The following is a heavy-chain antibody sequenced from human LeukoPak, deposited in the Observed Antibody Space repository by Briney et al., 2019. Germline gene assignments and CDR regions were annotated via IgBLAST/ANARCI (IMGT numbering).Heavy chain of an antibody. CDR1: GCSIRSSSYY. D-gene: IGHD3-16*02. Sequence: PSETLSLTCTVSGCSIRSSSYYWGWIRQPPGKGLEWIGNIYYSGSTYYNPSLKSRVSISVDTSKNQFSLKLSSVTAADTAVYCCARITFGGVIVTWGQGTLVTVSS. J-gene: IGHJ5*02. V-gene: IGHV4-39*01. CDR3: ARITFGGVIVT. CDR2: IYYSGST.